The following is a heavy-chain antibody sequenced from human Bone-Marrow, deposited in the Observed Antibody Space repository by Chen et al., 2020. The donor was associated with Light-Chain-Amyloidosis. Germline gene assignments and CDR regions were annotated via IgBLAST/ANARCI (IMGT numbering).Heavy chain of an antibody. Sequence: QVQLQESGPGLVKPSETLSLTCVVSGNSITSDYYWAWIRQPPGKGPEWIGSIRHDETTYYTPSLKTRVTISIDMSKNQFSLQLTSVTAADTAVYYCARLDASAGLNCFDRWGQGTLVTVSS. CDR1: GNSITSDYY. CDR2: IRHDETT. CDR3: ARLDASAGLNCFDR. V-gene: IGHV4-38-2*01. D-gene: IGHD6-13*01. J-gene: IGHJ5*02.